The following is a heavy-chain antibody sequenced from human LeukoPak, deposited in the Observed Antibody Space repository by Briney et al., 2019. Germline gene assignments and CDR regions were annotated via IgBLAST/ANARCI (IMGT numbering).Heavy chain of an antibody. CDR3: ARDSDPKDVVVPAALDY. J-gene: IGHJ4*02. CDR1: GFTFSSYG. D-gene: IGHD2-2*01. CDR2: IWYDGSNK. V-gene: IGHV3-33*01. Sequence: GGSLRLSCAASGFTFSSYGMHWVRQAPGKGLEGVAVIWYDGSNKYYADSVKGRFTISRDHSKNTLYLQMNSLRAEDTAVYYCARDSDPKDVVVPAALDYWGQGTLVTVSS.